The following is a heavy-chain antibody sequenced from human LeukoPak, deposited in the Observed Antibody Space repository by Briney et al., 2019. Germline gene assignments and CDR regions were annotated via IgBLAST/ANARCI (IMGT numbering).Heavy chain of an antibody. CDR3: AREAVAAPRGWFDR. J-gene: IGHJ5*02. V-gene: IGHV4-39*01. D-gene: IGHD6-19*01. CDR2: IYYSGST. Sequence: SSETLSLTCTVSRGYYSSSRYYWGWIRQPPGKGLEWIGSIYYSGSTYYNPSLKSRVTISEDTSKNQFSLKLTSVTAADTAVYYCAREAVAAPRGWFDRWGQGTLVTVSS. CDR1: RGYYSSSRYY.